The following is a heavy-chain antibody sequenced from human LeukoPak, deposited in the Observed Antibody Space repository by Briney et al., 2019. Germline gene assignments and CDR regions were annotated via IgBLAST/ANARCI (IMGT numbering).Heavy chain of an antibody. J-gene: IGHJ4*02. V-gene: IGHV1-2*02. CDR2: INPNSGGT. D-gene: IGHD6-13*01. Sequence: GASVKVSCKASGYTFTGYYMHWVRQAPGQGLEWMGWINPNSGGTNYAQKFQGRVTMTRDMSTSTVYMELSSLRSEDTAVYYCARVVNRQLFDYWGQGTLVTVSS. CDR3: ARVVNRQLFDY. CDR1: GYTFTGYY.